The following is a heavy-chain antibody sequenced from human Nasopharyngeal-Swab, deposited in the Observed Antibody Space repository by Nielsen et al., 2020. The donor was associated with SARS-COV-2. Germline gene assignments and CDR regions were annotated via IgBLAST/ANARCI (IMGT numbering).Heavy chain of an antibody. Sequence: GGSLKISCAASGFTFSSYWMHWVRQAPGKGLVWVSRINSDGSSTSYADSVKGRFTISRDNAKNTLYLQMNSLRAEDTAVYYCARYFPRPLDFWNHLSVSHLLYYYGMDVWGQGTTVTVSS. V-gene: IGHV3-74*01. CDR1: GFTFSSYW. J-gene: IGHJ6*02. CDR3: ARYFPRPLDFWNHLSVSHLLYYYGMDV. D-gene: IGHD3-3*01. CDR2: INSDGSST.